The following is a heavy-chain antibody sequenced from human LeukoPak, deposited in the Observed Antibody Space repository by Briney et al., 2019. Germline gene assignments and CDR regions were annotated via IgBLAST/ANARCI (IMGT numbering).Heavy chain of an antibody. CDR3: AKDQGVGGPQWELPYFDY. J-gene: IGHJ4*02. Sequence: PSETLSLTCAVSGYSISSGYYWGWIRQPPGKGLEWVSAISGSGGSTYYTDSVKGRFTISRDNSKNTLYLQMNSLRAEDTAVYYCAKDQGVGGPQWELPYFDYWGQGTLVTVSS. CDR2: ISGSGGST. CDR1: GYSISSGYY. V-gene: IGHV3-23*01. D-gene: IGHD1-26*01.